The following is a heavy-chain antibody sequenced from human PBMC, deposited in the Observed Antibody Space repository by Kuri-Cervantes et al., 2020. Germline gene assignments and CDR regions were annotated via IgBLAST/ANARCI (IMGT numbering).Heavy chain of an antibody. J-gene: IGHJ5*02. CDR3: ARRKFNLLTGTNWFDL. CDR2: MFYSGSP. CDR1: GGSISSSSYY. Sequence: SETLSLTCTVSGGSISSSSYYWGWIRQPPGKGLEWIGTMFYSGSPYLNPSLKSRVSISVDTSKNQFSLKLSSVTAADTALYYCARRKFNLLTGTNWFDLWGRGTLVTVSS. D-gene: IGHD3-9*01. V-gene: IGHV4-39*01.